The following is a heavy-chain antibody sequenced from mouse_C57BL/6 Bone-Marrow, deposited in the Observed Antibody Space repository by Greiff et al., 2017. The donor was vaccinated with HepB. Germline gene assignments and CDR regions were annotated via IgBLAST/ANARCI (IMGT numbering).Heavy chain of an antibody. Sequence: EVMLVESGGGLVQPGESLKLSCESNEYEFPSHDMSWVRKTPEKRLELVAAINSDGGSTYYPDTMERRFIISRDNTKKTLYLQMSSLRSEDTSLYYCAVNSSGLFYFDYWGQGTTLTVSS. V-gene: IGHV5-2*01. CDR2: INSDGGST. J-gene: IGHJ2*01. CDR3: AVNSSGLFYFDY. CDR1: EYEFPSHD. D-gene: IGHD3-2*02.